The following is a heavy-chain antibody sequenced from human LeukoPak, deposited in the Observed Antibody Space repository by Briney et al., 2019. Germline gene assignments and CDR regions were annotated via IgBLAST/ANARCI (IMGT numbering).Heavy chain of an antibody. Sequence: PGGSLRLSCVASGFTFSYYAMSWVRQAPGKGLEWVSGISDSGGSTYYADSVKGRCTISRDNSKNTVSLQMNNLRAEDTAVYFCARHDSFIPYWGQGTLVTVTS. CDR3: ARHDSFIPY. V-gene: IGHV3-23*01. D-gene: IGHD3-16*02. CDR2: ISDSGGST. J-gene: IGHJ4*02. CDR1: GFTFSYYA.